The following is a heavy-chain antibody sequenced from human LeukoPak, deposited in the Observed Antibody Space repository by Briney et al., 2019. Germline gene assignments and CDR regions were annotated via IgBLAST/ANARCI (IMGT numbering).Heavy chain of an antibody. CDR1: GYTFTGYY. V-gene: IGHV1-2*02. J-gene: IGHJ4*02. Sequence: GASVKVSCKASGYTFTGYYMHWVRQAPGQGLEWMGWINPNSGGTNYAQKFQGRVTMTRDTSISTAYMELSRLRSGDTAVYYCARVVFGTGRAPFDYWGQGTLVTVSS. CDR2: INPNSGGT. D-gene: IGHD3/OR15-3a*01. CDR3: ARVVFGTGRAPFDY.